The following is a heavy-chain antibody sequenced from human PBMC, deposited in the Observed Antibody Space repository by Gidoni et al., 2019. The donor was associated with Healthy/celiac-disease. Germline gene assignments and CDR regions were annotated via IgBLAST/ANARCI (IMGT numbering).Heavy chain of an antibody. D-gene: IGHD3-3*01. Sequence: EVQLVESGGGLVQPGRSLRLSCAASGFTFDDYAMHWVRQAPGKGLEWVSGISWNSGSIGYADSVKGRFTISRDNAKNSLYLQMNSLRAEDTALYYCAKDRGGPFGVVILSGYMDVWGKGTTVTVSS. CDR3: AKDRGGPFGVVILSGYMDV. CDR1: GFTFDDYA. J-gene: IGHJ6*03. CDR2: ISWNSGSI. V-gene: IGHV3-9*01.